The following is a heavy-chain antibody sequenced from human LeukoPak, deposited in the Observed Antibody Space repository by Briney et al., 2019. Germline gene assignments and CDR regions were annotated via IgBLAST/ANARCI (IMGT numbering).Heavy chain of an antibody. D-gene: IGHD3-22*01. V-gene: IGHV1-69*05. CDR1: GGTFSSYA. CDR2: IIPIFGTA. J-gene: IGHJ1*01. Sequence: SVKVSCKASGGTFSSYAISWVRQAPGQGLEWMGRIIPIFGTANYAQKFQGRVTITTDESTSTAYMELSSLRSEDTAVYYCARNDDSSGYCPSNFQHWGQGTLVTVSS. CDR3: ARNDDSSGYCPSNFQH.